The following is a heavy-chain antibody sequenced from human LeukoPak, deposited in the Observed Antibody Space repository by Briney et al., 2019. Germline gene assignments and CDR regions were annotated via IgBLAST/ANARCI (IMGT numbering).Heavy chain of an antibody. J-gene: IGHJ6*03. CDR1: GFTFSSYA. D-gene: IGHD3-3*01. CDR3: AKDRSSRYDFWSGSFSHYYYYYMDV. V-gene: IGHV3-23*01. Sequence: PGGSLRLSCAASGFTFSSYAMSWVRQAPGKGLEWVSAISGGSADYADSVKGRFSISIDNSKNMLYLQMNSLRAENTAVYYCAKDRSSRYDFWSGSFSHYYYYYMDVWGKGTTVTVSS. CDR2: ISGGSA.